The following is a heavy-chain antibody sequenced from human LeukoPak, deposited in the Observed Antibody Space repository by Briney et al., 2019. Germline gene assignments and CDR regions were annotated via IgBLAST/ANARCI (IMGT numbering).Heavy chain of an antibody. CDR1: AFTFSNYA. CDR2: ITDTGFAT. D-gene: IGHD2-2*02. V-gene: IGHV3-23*01. J-gene: IGHJ4*02. CDR3: ARAGFCSTPPCYTPFDY. Sequence: GGSLRLSCAATAFTFSNYAVTSVRQAPGKGLERVSGITDTGFATSYADDVRGRFTISRDNSRNTMYLQMDSLRGEETAVYYCARAGFCSTPPCYTPFDYWGQGSRVTVSS.